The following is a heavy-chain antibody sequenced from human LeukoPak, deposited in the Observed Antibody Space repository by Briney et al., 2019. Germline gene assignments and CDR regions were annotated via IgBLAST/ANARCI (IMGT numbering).Heavy chain of an antibody. CDR2: ISYDGSNK. D-gene: IGHD3-9*01. V-gene: IGHV3-30*04. CDR3: ARGNNFGDPFYDILTGYYEPDY. CDR1: GFTFSSYA. Sequence: GGSLRLSCAASGFTFSSYAMHWVRQAPGKGLEWVAVISYDGSNKYYADSVKGRFTISRDNSKNTLYLQMNSLRAEDTAVYYCARGNNFGDPFYDILTGYYEPDYWGQGTLVTVSS. J-gene: IGHJ4*02.